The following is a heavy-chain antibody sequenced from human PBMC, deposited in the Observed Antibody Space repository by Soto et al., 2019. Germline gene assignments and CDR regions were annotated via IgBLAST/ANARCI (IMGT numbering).Heavy chain of an antibody. V-gene: IGHV3-30-3*01. J-gene: IGHJ3*01. Sequence: ESGGGVVQPGRSLRLSCAASGFTFSSYAMHWVRQAPGKGLEWVAVISYDGSNKYYADSVKGRFTISRDNSKNTLYLQMNSLRAEDTAVYYCARRSRDAFDLWGQGTMVTVSS. CDR2: ISYDGSNK. CDR1: GFTFSSYA. CDR3: ARRSRDAFDL.